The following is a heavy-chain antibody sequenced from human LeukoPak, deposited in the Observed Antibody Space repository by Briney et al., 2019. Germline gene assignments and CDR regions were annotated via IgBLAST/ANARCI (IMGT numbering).Heavy chain of an antibody. J-gene: IGHJ4*02. CDR1: GFTFDGFT. V-gene: IGHV3-9*01. CDR3: VKYNKSVGVFDH. CDR2: INWDSDYI. Sequence: GGSLRLSCDASGFTFDGFTMQWVRQAPGKGLEWVSSINWDSDYIYYADSVKGRFTISRDNAKNSLSLQMKSLRAEDTALYYCVKYNKSVGVFDHWGQGTLVTVSS. D-gene: IGHD3-16*01.